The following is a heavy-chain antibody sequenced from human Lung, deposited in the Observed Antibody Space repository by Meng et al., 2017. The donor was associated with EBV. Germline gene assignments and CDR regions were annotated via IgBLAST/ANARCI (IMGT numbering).Heavy chain of an antibody. CDR3: ARSPLDGYNYHFDY. CDR2: INPSGGST. V-gene: IGHV1-46*01. J-gene: IGHJ4*02. D-gene: IGHD5-24*01. Sequence: QGQLVQSGAEVKKPGASMKVSCKASGYTFTSYYIHWVRKAPGQGLEWMGVINPSGGSTTYSQKFQGRLTMTRDTSTSAVYMELSSLRSEDTAIYYCARSPLDGYNYHFDYWGQGTLVTVSS. CDR1: GYTFTSYY.